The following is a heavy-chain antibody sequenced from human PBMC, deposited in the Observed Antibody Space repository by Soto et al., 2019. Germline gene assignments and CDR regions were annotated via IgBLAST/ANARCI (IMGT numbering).Heavy chain of an antibody. CDR2: ISYDGSNK. V-gene: IGHV3-30*18. D-gene: IGHD2-2*01. CDR3: AKADSCISTSCLFLPTGYYYYGMDV. Sequence: QVQLVESGGGVVQPGRSLRLSCAASGFTFSSYGMHWVRQAPGKGLEWVAVISYDGSNKYYADSVKGRFTISRDNSKNTLYLQMNSLRAEDTAVYYCAKADSCISTSCLFLPTGYYYYGMDVWGQGTTVTVSS. J-gene: IGHJ6*02. CDR1: GFTFSSYG.